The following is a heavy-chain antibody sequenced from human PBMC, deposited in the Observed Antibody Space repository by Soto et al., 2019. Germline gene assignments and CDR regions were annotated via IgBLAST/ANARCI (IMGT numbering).Heavy chain of an antibody. CDR2: IYWDDDK. V-gene: IGHV2-5*02. Sequence: QITLKESGPPVVRPTQTLSVTCTFSGFSLTTRGVGVGWVRQPPGKALEWLALIYWDDDKRYSPSLKSRLTIAKETSKNQAVLTVTNMAPVDSGTYYCAHMRWYNGSGFSHFDYWGQGALVTVSS. J-gene: IGHJ4*02. CDR3: AHMRWYNGSGFSHFDY. D-gene: IGHD3-22*01. CDR1: GFSLTTRGVG.